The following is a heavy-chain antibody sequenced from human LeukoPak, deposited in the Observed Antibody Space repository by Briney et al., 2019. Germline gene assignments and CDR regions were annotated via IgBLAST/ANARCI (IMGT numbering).Heavy chain of an antibody. V-gene: IGHV1-24*01. CDR2: FDPEAGET. J-gene: IGHJ4*02. Sequence: ASVTVSCKVSEYALTELSIHWVRQTPGKGLECVGGFDPEAGETIYAQKFQGRVTMTEDTSTDTAYMELSSLTSDDTAVYYCAAISTPTTRRAYHFDSWGQGTLVTVFS. CDR3: AAISTPTTRRAYHFDS. D-gene: IGHD5-12*01. CDR1: EYALTELS.